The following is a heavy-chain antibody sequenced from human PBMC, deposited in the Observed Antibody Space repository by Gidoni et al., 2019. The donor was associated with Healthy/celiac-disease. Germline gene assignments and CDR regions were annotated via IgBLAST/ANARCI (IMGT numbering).Heavy chain of an antibody. J-gene: IGHJ4*02. CDR3: AKNQDTAMVHQVDY. CDR2: ISGIGGST. V-gene: IGHV3-23*01. CDR1: GFTFSSYA. D-gene: IGHD5-18*01. Sequence: EVQLLESGGGLVQPGGSLRLSCAASGFTFSSYAMGWVRQAPGKGLEWVSAISGIGGSTYDADSVKGRFTISRDNSKNTLYLQMNSLRAEDTAVYYCAKNQDTAMVHQVDYWGQGTLVTVSS.